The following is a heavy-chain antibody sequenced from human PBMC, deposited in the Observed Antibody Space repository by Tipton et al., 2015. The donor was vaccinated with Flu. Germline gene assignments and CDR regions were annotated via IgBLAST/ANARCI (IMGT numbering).Heavy chain of an antibody. V-gene: IGHV3-49*04. Sequence: SLRLSCTASGFTFGDYAMSWVRQAPGKGLEWVGFIRSKAYGGTTEYAASVKGRFTISRDDSKSIAYLQMNSLKTEDTAVYYCTREAGGHYDFWSGPLYGMDVWGQGTTVTVSS. J-gene: IGHJ6*02. D-gene: IGHD3-3*01. CDR3: TREAGGHYDFWSGPLYGMDV. CDR2: IRSKAYGGTT. CDR1: GFTFGDYA.